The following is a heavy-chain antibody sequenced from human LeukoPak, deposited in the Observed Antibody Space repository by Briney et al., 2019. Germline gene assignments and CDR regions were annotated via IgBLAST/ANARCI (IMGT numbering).Heavy chain of an antibody. V-gene: IGHV4-59*01. CDR3: ARDDYYYDSSGYVYWFDP. Sequence: PSETLSLTCTVSGGSISSYYWSWIRQPPGKGLEWIGYIYYSGSTNYNPSLKSRVTISVDTSKNQFSLKLSSATAADTAVYYCARDDYYYDSSGYVYWFDPWGQGTLVTVSS. CDR2: IYYSGST. D-gene: IGHD3-22*01. J-gene: IGHJ5*02. CDR1: GGSISSYY.